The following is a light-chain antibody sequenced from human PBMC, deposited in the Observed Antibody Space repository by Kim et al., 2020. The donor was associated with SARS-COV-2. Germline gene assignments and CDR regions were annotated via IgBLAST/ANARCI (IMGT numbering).Light chain of an antibody. CDR1: SSDIGAYNF. J-gene: IGLJ1*01. CDR3: SSYRGSSTI. Sequence: QSALTQPASVSGSPGQSITISCAGTSSDIGAYNFVSWYQQHPGKAPKLMICDVIKRPSGVSSRFSGSKSGNTASLTISGLQAEDEADYYCSSYRGSSTIFGTGTKVTVL. CDR2: DVI. V-gene: IGLV2-14*01.